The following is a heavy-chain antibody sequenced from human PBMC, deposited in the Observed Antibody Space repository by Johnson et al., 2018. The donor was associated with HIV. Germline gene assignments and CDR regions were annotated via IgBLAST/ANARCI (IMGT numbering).Heavy chain of an antibody. Sequence: WVRQAPGKGLVWVSRINSGGNTYYADSVRGRFTISRDNSKNTLYLQMSSLKVEDTAMYYCARDLSEGELGHAFDIWGQGTMVTVSS. D-gene: IGHD1-26*01. J-gene: IGHJ3*02. CDR3: ARDLSEGELGHAFDI. V-gene: IGHV3-66*01. CDR2: INSGGNT.